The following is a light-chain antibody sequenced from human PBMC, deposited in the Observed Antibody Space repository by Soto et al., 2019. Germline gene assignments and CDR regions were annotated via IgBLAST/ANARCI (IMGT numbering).Light chain of an antibody. CDR1: RSNLGSKT. CDR3: AAWDDSLNGWV. J-gene: IGLJ3*02. CDR2: SNN. V-gene: IGLV1-44*01. Sequence: QSVLTQPPSASGTPGQRITISCSESRSNLGSKTVYWYQQLPGTAPKLLIYSNNQRPSGVPDRFSGSKSGTSASLAISGLQAEDEADYYCAAWDDSLNGWVFGGGTKVTVL.